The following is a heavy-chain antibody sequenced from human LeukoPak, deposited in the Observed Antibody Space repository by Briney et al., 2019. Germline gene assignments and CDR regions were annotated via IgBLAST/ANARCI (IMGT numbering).Heavy chain of an antibody. V-gene: IGHV1-69*05. Sequence: ASVKVSCKASGGTFSSYAISWVRQAPGQGLEWMGRIIPIFGTANYAQKFQGRVTITTDESTSTAYMELSSLRSEDTAVYYCARGHGYCDSSGYHGAFDIWGQGTMVTVSS. D-gene: IGHD3-22*01. CDR3: ARGHGYCDSSGYHGAFDI. CDR2: IIPIFGTA. J-gene: IGHJ3*02. CDR1: GGTFSSYA.